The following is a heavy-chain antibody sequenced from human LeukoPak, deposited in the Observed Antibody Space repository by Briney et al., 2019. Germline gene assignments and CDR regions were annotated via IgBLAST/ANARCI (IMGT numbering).Heavy chain of an antibody. D-gene: IGHD6-13*01. CDR3: ARDSGYGSIAAAPFQH. J-gene: IGHJ1*01. CDR2: XIPILGIA. Sequence: PGQXXXXMGRXIPILGIANYAQKFQGRVTITADKSTSTAYMELSSLRSEDTAVYYCARDSGYGSIAAAPFQHWGQGTLVTVSS. V-gene: IGHV1-69*04.